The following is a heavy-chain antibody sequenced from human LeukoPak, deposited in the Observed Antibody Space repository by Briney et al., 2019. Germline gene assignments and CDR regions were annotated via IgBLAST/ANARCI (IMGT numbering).Heavy chain of an antibody. D-gene: IGHD1-26*01. CDR2: ISSGGTYI. CDR1: GFTFSSYS. Sequence: GGSLRLPCAGSGFTFSSYSMNWVRQAPGKGLEWVSSISSGGTYIYYADSVKGRFTISRDNAKNSLYLQMNSLRAEDTAVYYCAQVGATTEGYWGQGTLVTVSS. J-gene: IGHJ4*02. V-gene: IGHV3-21*01. CDR3: AQVGATTEGY.